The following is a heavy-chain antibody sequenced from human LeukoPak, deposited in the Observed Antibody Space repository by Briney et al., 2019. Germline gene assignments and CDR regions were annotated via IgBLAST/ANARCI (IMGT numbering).Heavy chain of an antibody. CDR2: ISAYNGST. CDR3: ARNGRYFDGLSYNCFDP. J-gene: IGHJ5*02. V-gene: IGHV1-18*01. D-gene: IGHD3-9*01. CDR1: GYTLTRYG. Sequence: ASVTVSCMASGYTLTRYGISWVRPAPGQGLAGMGWISAYNGSTNYAQKLQGRITMTTDTSTNTANMELRSLRSDCTAVYYCARNGRYFDGLSYNCFDPWGQGTLVTVSS.